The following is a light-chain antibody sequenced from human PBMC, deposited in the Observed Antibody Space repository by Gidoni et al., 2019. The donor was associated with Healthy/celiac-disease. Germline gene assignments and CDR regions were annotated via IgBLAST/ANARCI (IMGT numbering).Light chain of an antibody. CDR3: QQYKT. CDR1: QRISCW. Sequence: GDRVTTTCRASQRISCWLAWYQQTPGKAPKLLIYDASSLESGVPSRVSGSGSRTEFTLTISRLQPDDFATYYYQQYKTFGQGTKVEIK. V-gene: IGKV1-5*01. J-gene: IGKJ1*01. CDR2: DAS.